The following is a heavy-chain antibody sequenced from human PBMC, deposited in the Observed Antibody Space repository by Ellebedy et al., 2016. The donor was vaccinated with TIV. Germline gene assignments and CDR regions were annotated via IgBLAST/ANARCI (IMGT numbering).Heavy chain of an antibody. CDR1: GGSISSTSYY. Sequence: MPSETLSLTCTVSGGSISSTSYYWGWIRQPPGKGLEWVGSIYYSGSSYYNPSLKSRVTISVDTSKNQFSLKLSSVAAADTAVYYCARDLVDGSGIDYWGQGTLVIVSS. CDR3: ARDLVDGSGIDY. CDR2: IYYSGSS. V-gene: IGHV4-39*07. D-gene: IGHD3-10*01. J-gene: IGHJ4*02.